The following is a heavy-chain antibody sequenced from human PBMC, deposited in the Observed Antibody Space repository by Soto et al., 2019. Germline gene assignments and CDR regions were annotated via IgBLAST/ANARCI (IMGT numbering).Heavy chain of an antibody. CDR1: GYSLTSYW. J-gene: IGHJ6*02. Sequence: LGESLKISCKGSGYSLTSYWIGWVRQMPGKGLEWMGIIYPGDSDTRYSPSFQGQVTISADKSISTAYLQWSSLKASDTAMYYCARQGSRLXHYDFWSGYSDYYGMDVWGQGTTVTVSS. D-gene: IGHD3-3*01. CDR2: IYPGDSDT. V-gene: IGHV5-51*01. CDR3: ARQGSRLXHYDFWSGYSDYYGMDV.